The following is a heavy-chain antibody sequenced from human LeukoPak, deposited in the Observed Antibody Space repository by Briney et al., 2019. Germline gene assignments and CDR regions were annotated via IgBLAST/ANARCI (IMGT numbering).Heavy chain of an antibody. V-gene: IGHV2-5*02. J-gene: IGHJ3*01. CDR1: GFSLSRNGEG. Sequence: SGPTLVKPTQTLTLTCTFSGFSLSRNGEGVGWLRRPPGKALEWLALIYWDDDKRYSPSLRSRLTITKDTSKNQVVLTLTNVDPVNTPTYYCEHSLPVYFNLFINFWGAFFDLGGGEARAPFSSAPPRGQ. D-gene: IGHD3-9*01. CDR3: EHSLPVYFNLFINFWGAFFDLGGGEARAPFSSAPP. CDR2: IYWDDDK.